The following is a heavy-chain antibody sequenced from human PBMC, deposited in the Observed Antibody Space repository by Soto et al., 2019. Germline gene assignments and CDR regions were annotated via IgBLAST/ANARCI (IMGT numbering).Heavy chain of an antibody. CDR2: ISSSGSTI. D-gene: IGHD7-27*01. CDR1: GFTFSDYY. Sequence: GGSLRLSCAASGFTFSDYYMSWIRQAPGKGLEWVSYISSSGSTIYYADSVKGRFTISRDNAKNSLYLQMNSLRAEDMAVYYCARSGELGDDAFDIWGQGTMVTVSS. CDR3: ARSGELGDDAFDI. J-gene: IGHJ3*02. V-gene: IGHV3-11*01.